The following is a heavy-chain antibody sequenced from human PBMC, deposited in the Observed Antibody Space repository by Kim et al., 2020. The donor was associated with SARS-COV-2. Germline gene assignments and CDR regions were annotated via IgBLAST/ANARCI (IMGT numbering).Heavy chain of an antibody. CDR3: ARSRDFDY. V-gene: IGHV4-34*01. CDR2: INNSGST. Sequence: SETLSLTCAVYGESFSGYYWSWIRQPPGKGLEWIGEINNSGSTNYNPSLKSRVTISADTSKNQFSLRLSSVTVADTAVYYCARSRDFDYWGQGTLVTVSS. CDR1: GESFSGYY. J-gene: IGHJ4*02. D-gene: IGHD6-13*01.